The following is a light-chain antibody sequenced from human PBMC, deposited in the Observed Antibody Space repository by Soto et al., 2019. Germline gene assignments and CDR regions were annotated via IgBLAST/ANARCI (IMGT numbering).Light chain of an antibody. CDR3: QQSYSTPLT. J-gene: IGKJ4*01. CDR2: AAS. Sequence: DIRVTQSPSSLSASVGEKVTITCRASQSISSYLNWYQQKPGKAPKLLIYAASSLQSGVPSRFSGSGSGTDFTLTISSLKPEDFETYYCQQSYSTPLTFGGGTKVDIK. CDR1: QSISSY. V-gene: IGKV1-39*01.